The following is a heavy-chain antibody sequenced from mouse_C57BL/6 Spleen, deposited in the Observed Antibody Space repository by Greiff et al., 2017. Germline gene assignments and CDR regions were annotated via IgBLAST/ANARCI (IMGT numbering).Heavy chain of an antibody. CDR1: GYTFTSYW. Sequence: QVQLQQPGAELVMPGASVKLSCKASGYTFTSYWMHWVKQRPGQGLEWIGEIDPSDSYTNYNQKFKGKSTLTVDKSSSTAYMQLSSLTSEDSAVYDCARYGSSYVRYFDVWGTGTTVSVAS. CDR2: IDPSDSYT. V-gene: IGHV1-69*01. D-gene: IGHD1-1*01. J-gene: IGHJ1*03. CDR3: ARYGSSYVRYFDV.